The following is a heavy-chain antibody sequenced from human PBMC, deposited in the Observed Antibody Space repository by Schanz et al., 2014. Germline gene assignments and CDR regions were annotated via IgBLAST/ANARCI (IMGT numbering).Heavy chain of an antibody. D-gene: IGHD3-10*01. CDR1: GGSVSSYY. Sequence: QVPLQESGPGLVKPSETLSLTCTVSGGSVSSYYWSWIRQPPGKGLEWIGYIYYTGTTHYNPSFESRITISVETSKHPCSLTMSSVSAADTTVYYCARVNGRYYYGSGCFDYWGQGTLVTVSS. J-gene: IGHJ4*02. V-gene: IGHV4-59*02. CDR2: IYYTGTT. CDR3: ARVNGRYYYGSGCFDY.